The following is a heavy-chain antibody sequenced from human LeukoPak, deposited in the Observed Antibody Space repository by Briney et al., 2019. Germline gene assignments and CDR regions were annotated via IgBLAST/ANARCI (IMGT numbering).Heavy chain of an antibody. Sequence: QPARSLRLSCAASGFTFSSYSMNWVRQAPGKGLEWVSYISSRSSTIWYADSVKGRFTISRDNAKDSLYLQMNSLRDEDSAVYYCARDGWSQLGEFYFDHWGQGTLVTVSS. CDR3: ARDGWSQLGEFYFDH. D-gene: IGHD3-10*01. J-gene: IGHJ4*02. CDR1: GFTFSSYS. CDR2: ISSRSSTI. V-gene: IGHV3-48*02.